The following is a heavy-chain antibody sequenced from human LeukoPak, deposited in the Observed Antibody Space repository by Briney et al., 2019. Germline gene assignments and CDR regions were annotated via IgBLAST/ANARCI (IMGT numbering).Heavy chain of an antibody. J-gene: IGHJ4*02. CDR1: GGSISSYY. V-gene: IGHV4-59*01. CDR2: IYYSGST. Sequence: SETLSLTCTVSGGSISSYYWSWIRQPPGKGLEWIGYIYYSGSTNYNPSLKSRVTISVDTSKNQFSLRLSSVTAADTAVYYCARGTYGSGNYYADYWGQGTLVTVSS. CDR3: ARGTYGSGNYYADY. D-gene: IGHD3-10*01.